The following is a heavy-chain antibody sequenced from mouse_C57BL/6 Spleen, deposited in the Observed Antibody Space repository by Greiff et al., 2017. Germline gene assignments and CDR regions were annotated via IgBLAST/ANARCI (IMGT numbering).Heavy chain of an antibody. V-gene: IGHV2-6-1*01. D-gene: IGHD1-1*01. CDR3: ARHNYYYSMDD. J-gene: IGHJ4*01. Sequence: VQLVESGPGLVAPSPSLSITCTASGFSLTSYGVHWVRQPPGKGLEWLVVIWSDGSTTNNSALNARLSISKDNSKSQVSLKMNRLQADDTAMYYYARHNYYYSMDDWGKGTSVTVSS. CDR2: IWSDGST. CDR1: GFSLTSYG.